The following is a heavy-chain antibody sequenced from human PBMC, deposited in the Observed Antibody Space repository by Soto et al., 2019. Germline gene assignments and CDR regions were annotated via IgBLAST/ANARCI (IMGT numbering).Heavy chain of an antibody. CDR2: PYYRSTWNH. Sequence: SETLSLTCAISGDSVSRNTAAWSWIKQSPSRGLEWLGRPYYRSTWNHDYAVSVKSRISINADTSKNQFSLRLTSLTPEDTALYYCAKVDCSGYTCYPRRDTFAVWGQGT. D-gene: IGHD2-15*01. J-gene: IGHJ3*01. V-gene: IGHV6-1*01. CDR1: GDSVSRNTAA. CDR3: AKVDCSGYTCYPRRDTFAV.